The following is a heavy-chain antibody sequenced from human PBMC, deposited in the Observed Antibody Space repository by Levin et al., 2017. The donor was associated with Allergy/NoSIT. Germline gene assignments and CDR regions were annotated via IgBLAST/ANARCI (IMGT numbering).Heavy chain of an antibody. CDR3: ARFGPWFEEVGRFFDP. CDR1: GDSMTSPNYY. CDR2: ISHTGST. D-gene: IGHD3-10*01. Sequence: KTSETLSLTCTVSGDSMTSPNYYWSWIRQRPGRGLEWLGHISHTGSTYYNLALNSRLAILIDTSKTQFSLKLSSVTAADTAVNYCARFGPWFEEVGRFFDPWGQGTLVIVSS. J-gene: IGHJ5*02. V-gene: IGHV4-31*03.